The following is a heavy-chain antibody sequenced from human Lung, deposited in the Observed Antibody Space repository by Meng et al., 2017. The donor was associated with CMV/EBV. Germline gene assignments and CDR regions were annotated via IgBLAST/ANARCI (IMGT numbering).Heavy chain of an antibody. CDR1: GFTFSSYS. J-gene: IGHJ4*02. Sequence: SCAASGFTFSSYSMNWVRQAPGKGLEWVSSISSSSSYIYYADSVKGRFTISRDNAKNSLYLQMNSLRAEDTAVYYCARGGLIAARKDDWGQGTLVTVSS. CDR3: ARGGLIAARKDD. D-gene: IGHD6-6*01. CDR2: ISSSSSYI. V-gene: IGHV3-21*01.